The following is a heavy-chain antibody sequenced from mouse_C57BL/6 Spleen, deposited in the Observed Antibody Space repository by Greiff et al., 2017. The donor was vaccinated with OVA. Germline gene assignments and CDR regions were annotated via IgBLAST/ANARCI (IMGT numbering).Heavy chain of an antibody. J-gene: IGHJ4*01. CDR3: ARSAKTYGYDAMDY. D-gene: IGHD1-1*02. Sequence: VQLQQPGAELVKPGASVKLSCKASGYTFTSYWMQWVKQRPGQGLEWIGEIDPSDSYTNYNQKFKGKATLTVDTSSSTAYMQLSSLTSEDSAVYCCARSAKTYGYDAMDYWGQGTSVTVSS. CDR1: GYTFTSYW. V-gene: IGHV1-50*01. CDR2: IDPSDSYT.